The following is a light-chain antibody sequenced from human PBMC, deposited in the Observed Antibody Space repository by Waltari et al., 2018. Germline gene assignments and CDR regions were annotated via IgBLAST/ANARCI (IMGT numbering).Light chain of an antibody. CDR2: DT. CDR1: NTAVGGSNF. J-gene: IGLJ1*01. V-gene: IGLV2-14*03. Sequence: QSALSQPASVSGSPGQSITISCSGTNTAVGGSNFVPWYQQYPDKAPKVIIYDTDRPSGVSHRFSGSKFGNTASLTISGLQAEDEADYYCCSYTRSSTYVFGTGTKVTVL. CDR3: CSYTRSSTYV.